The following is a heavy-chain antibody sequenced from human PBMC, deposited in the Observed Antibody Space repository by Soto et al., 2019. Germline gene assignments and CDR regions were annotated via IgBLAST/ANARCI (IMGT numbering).Heavy chain of an antibody. CDR3: XXXXATVVDY. D-gene: IGHD4-4*01. V-gene: IGHV1-69*02. CDR1: GGTFSSYT. J-gene: IGHJ4*02. Sequence: QVQLVQSGAEVKKPGSSVKVSCKASGGTFSSYTISWVRQAPGQGLEWMGRIIPILGIANYAQKFQGRITXXXXXXXXPXXXXXXXXXXXDXXXXXXXXXXATVVDYWGQATLVTVSS. CDR2: IIPILGIA.